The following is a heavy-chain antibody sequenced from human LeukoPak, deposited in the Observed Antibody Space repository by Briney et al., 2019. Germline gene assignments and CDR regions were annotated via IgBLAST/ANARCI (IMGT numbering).Heavy chain of an antibody. CDR1: GYTFSSYE. J-gene: IGHJ4*02. D-gene: IGHD2-2*01. Sequence: QPGRSLRLSCAASGYTFSSYEMNWVRQAPGKGLEWVSYISNSGSTIYYADSVKGRFTISRDNAKNSLYLQMNSLRAEDTAVYYCARDGGYCSSPNCHIDYWGQGTLVTVSS. CDR3: ARDGGYCSSPNCHIDY. V-gene: IGHV3-48*03. CDR2: ISNSGSTI.